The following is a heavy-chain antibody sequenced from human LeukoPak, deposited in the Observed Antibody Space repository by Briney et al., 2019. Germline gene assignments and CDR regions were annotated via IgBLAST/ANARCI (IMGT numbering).Heavy chain of an antibody. CDR3: AGDETTPPPGAY. CDR2: INHSGST. J-gene: IGHJ4*02. CDR1: GGSFSGYY. Sequence: SETLSLTCAVYGGSFSGYYWNWIRQPPGKGLEWIGEINHSGSTHYNPSLKSRVTMSVDTSKNQFSMKLSSVTAADTAVYYCAGDETTPPPGAYWCQGTLVTVSS. V-gene: IGHV4-34*01. D-gene: IGHD4-17*01.